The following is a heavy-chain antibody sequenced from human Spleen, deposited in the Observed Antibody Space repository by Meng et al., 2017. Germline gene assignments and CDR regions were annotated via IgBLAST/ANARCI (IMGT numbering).Heavy chain of an antibody. V-gene: IGHV3-21*01. CDR3: ARDIVVVVAATDYYYGMDV. D-gene: IGHD2-15*01. J-gene: IGHJ6*02. CDR2: ISSSSSYI. CDR1: GFTFSSYS. Sequence: GESLKISCAASGFTFSSYSMNWVRQAPGKGLEWVSSISSSSSYIYYADSVKGRFTISRDNAKNSLYLQMNSLRAEDTAVYYCARDIVVVVAATDYYYGMDVWGQGTTVTVSS.